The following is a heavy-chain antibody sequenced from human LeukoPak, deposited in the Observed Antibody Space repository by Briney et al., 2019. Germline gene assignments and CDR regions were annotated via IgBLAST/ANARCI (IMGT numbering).Heavy chain of an antibody. Sequence: SETLSLTCAVYGGSFSGYYWSWIRQPPGKGLERIGEINHSGSTNYNPSLKSRVTISVDTSKNQFSLKLSSVTAADTAVYYCATKKHGRTYYYDSSGPREVAFDIWGQGTMVTVSS. CDR1: GGSFSGYY. D-gene: IGHD3-22*01. J-gene: IGHJ3*02. CDR2: INHSGST. V-gene: IGHV4-34*01. CDR3: ATKKHGRTYYYDSSGPREVAFDI.